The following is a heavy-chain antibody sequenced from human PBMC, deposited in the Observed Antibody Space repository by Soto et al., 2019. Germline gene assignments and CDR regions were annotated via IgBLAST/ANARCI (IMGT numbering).Heavy chain of an antibody. CDR1: GGSISSSSYY. J-gene: IGHJ6*03. Sequence: SETLSLTCTVSGGSISSSSYYWGWIRQPPGKGLEWIGSIYYSGSTYYNPSLKSRVTISVDTSKNQFSLKLSSVTAADTAVYYCARAYGGYYPDGYFFYYYYYMDVWGKGTTVTVSS. V-gene: IGHV4-39*01. D-gene: IGHD5-12*01. CDR2: IYYSGST. CDR3: ARAYGGYYPDGYFFYYYYYMDV.